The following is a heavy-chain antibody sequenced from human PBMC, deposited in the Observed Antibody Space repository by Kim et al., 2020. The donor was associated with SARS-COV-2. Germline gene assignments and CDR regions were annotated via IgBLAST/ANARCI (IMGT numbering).Heavy chain of an antibody. D-gene: IGHD6-13*01. Sequence: GESLKISCKGSGYSFTSYWISWVRQMPGKGLEWMGRIDPSDSYTNYSPSFQGHVTISADKSISTAYLQWSSLKASDTAMYYCARTEPDSSSWDYYYGMDVWGQGTTVTVSS. CDR1: GYSFTSYW. V-gene: IGHV5-10-1*01. CDR2: IDPSDSYT. J-gene: IGHJ6*02. CDR3: ARTEPDSSSWDYYYGMDV.